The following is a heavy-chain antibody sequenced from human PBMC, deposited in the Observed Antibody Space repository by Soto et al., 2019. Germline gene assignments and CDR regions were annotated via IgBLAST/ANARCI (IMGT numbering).Heavy chain of an antibody. CDR3: ARAGGAYFWSADMAAY. J-gene: IGHJ4*02. CDR2: ISYDGSNK. V-gene: IGHV3-30-3*01. CDR1: GFTFSSYA. Sequence: QVQLVESGGGVVQPGRSLRLSCAASGFTFSSYAMHWVRQAPGKGLEWVAVISYDGSNKYYADSVKGRFTISRDNSKNTLYLQMNRLRAEDTAVYYCARAGGAYFWSADMAAYWGQGTLVTVSS. D-gene: IGHD3-3*01.